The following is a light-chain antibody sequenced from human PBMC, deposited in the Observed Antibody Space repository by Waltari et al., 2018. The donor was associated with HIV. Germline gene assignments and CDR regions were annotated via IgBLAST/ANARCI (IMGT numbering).Light chain of an antibody. CDR2: RND. CDR3: ASWDDNLGHWI. J-gene: IGLJ2*01. CDR1: KSNIGNNY. Sequence: QPKMTQAPSASKTPGQRITLSCSGSKSNIGNNYIYWYQQIAGAAPRLVMARNDQRPAGVTYRFSGTKSGTSAFLAITGLRLDDEATYVCASWDDNLGHWIFGGGTKLTVL. V-gene: IGLV1-47*01.